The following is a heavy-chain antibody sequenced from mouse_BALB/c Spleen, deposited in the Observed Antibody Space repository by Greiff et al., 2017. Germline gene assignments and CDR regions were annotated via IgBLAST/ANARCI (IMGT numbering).Heavy chain of an antibody. CDR1: GYAFSSYW. Sequence: QVQLQQSGAELVRPGSSVKISCKASGYAFSSYWMNWVKQRPGQGLEWIGQIYPGDGDTNYNGKFKGKATLTADKSSSTAYMQLSSLTSEDSAVYYCTRFDGNGFAYWGQGTLVTVSA. J-gene: IGHJ3*01. CDR3: TRFDGNGFAY. D-gene: IGHD2-1*01. CDR2: IYPGDGDT. V-gene: IGHV1-80*01.